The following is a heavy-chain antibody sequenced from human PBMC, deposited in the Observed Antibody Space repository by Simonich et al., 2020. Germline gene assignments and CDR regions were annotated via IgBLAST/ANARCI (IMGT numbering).Heavy chain of an antibody. V-gene: IGHV3-74*01. J-gene: IGHJ2*01. CDR1: GFTFSSYW. CDR2: INSDGSST. Sequence: EVQLVESGGGLVQPGGSLRLSCAASGFTFSSYWMHWVRQAPGKGLVCVPRINSDGSSTSYADSVKGRFTISRDNAKNTLYLQMNSLRAEDTAVYYCARETGDLWYFDLWGRGTLVTVSS. CDR3: ARETGDLWYFDL. D-gene: IGHD7-27*01.